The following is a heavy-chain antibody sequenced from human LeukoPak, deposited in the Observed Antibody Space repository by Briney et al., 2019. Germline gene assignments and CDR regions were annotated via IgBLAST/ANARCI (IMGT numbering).Heavy chain of an antibody. J-gene: IGHJ4*02. Sequence: GGSLRLSCAASGFTFSSYTMHWIRQAPGKGLEWVSSISGSNSYIFYAESVKGRFTVSRDNAKDSLYLQMNSLRAEDTAVYYCARALTTLTYEGYWGQGTLVTVSS. V-gene: IGHV3-21*01. CDR3: ARALTTLTYEGY. CDR2: ISGSNSYI. CDR1: GFTFSSYT. D-gene: IGHD1-1*01.